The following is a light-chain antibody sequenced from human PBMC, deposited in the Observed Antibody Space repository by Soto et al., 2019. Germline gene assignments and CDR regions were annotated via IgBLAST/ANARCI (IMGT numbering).Light chain of an antibody. CDR2: VKSDGSH. Sequence: QLVLTQSPSASASLGASVRLTCTLSSGHSNYAIAWHQRQPEKGPRCLMKVKSDGSHNKEDGIPDRFSGSSSGAERYLSISSLQSEDEAEYYCQAWGTDTVIFGGGTKLTVL. J-gene: IGLJ2*01. CDR1: SGHSNYA. V-gene: IGLV4-69*01. CDR3: QAWGTDTVI.